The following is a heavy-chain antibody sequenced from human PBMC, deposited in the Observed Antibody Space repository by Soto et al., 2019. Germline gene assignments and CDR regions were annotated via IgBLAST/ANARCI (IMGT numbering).Heavy chain of an antibody. J-gene: IGHJ5*02. CDR2: ISGRAGNT. D-gene: IGHD2-2*01. Sequence: EVQLVESGGGLVKPGGSLRLSCAASGFTFASYTMTWVRQAPGKGLEWVSVISGRAGNTYYADSVKGRFTISRDNSKNTLYLYMSSLRAEDTALYYCAKDRYCSSTSCSSLNSWGQGTLVTVSS. V-gene: IGHV3-23*04. CDR3: AKDRYCSSTSCSSLNS. CDR1: GFTFASYT.